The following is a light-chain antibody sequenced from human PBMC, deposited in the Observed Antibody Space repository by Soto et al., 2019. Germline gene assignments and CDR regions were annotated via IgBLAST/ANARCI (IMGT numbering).Light chain of an antibody. Sequence: QPVLTQPPSASASLGASVTLTCTLSSGYSNYKVDWYQQRPGKGPRFVMRVGTGGIVGSKGDGIPDRLSVFGSGLNRYLTIKNIQEEDESDYHCGADHGSGSNFVVFGGGTKLTVL. CDR2: VGTGGIVG. CDR3: GADHGSGSNFVV. V-gene: IGLV9-49*01. J-gene: IGLJ2*01. CDR1: SGYSNYK.